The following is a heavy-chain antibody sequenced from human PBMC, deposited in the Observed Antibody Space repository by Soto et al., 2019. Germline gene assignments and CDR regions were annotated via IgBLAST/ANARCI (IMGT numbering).Heavy chain of an antibody. V-gene: IGHV4-34*01. CDR2: INHSGST. CDR3: ARARLDY. Sequence: NPSETLSLTCAVSGGSFSDYPWTWIRQPPGKGLEWIGEINHSGSTNYNPSLKSRVTISVDTSKNQFSLKVTSVTAADTAVYYCARARLDYWGQGTLVTVSS. J-gene: IGHJ4*02. CDR1: GGSFSDYP.